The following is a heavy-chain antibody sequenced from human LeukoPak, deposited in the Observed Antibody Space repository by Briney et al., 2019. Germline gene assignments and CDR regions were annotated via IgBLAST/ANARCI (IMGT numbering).Heavy chain of an antibody. Sequence: GGSLRLSCVGSGITLRNYAISWVRQAPGKGLEWVSAISGRGGNIYYADSVKGRFTISRDISMNTVYLQMNSLRAVDTAVYYCAILYDDSGYWGQGTLVTVSS. D-gene: IGHD4-17*01. J-gene: IGHJ4*02. CDR2: ISGRGGNI. CDR3: AILYDDSGY. V-gene: IGHV3-23*01. CDR1: GITLRNYA.